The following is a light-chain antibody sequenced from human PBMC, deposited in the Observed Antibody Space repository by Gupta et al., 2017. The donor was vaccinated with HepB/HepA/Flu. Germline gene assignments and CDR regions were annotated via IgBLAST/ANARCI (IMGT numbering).Light chain of an antibody. V-gene: IGKV1-5*03. J-gene: IGKJ1*01. CDR2: KTS. Sequence: DIQMTQSPSTLSASVGDRVTITCRASQKISDWLAWYQQKPGKAPKLLIYKTSTLRTGVPSRFSGSGSGTEFTLTISNLQPDDFAVYYCHQLQDKSYSWTFGQGTKVEVK. CDR1: QKISDW. CDR3: HQLQDKSYSWT.